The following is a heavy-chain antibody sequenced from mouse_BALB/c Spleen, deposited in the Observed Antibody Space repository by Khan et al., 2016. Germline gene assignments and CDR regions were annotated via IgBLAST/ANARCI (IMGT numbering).Heavy chain of an antibody. J-gene: IGHJ4*01. V-gene: IGHV3-2*02. CDR3: ARETGPYAMDY. CDR2: ISYSGST. Sequence: EVQLQESGPGLVKPSQSLSLTCTVTGYSITSDYAWNWIRQFPGNKLEWMGYISYSGSTSYNPSLKSRISITRDTSKNQFFLQLNSVTTEDTATYDCARETGPYAMDYWGKGTSVTVSS. CDR1: GYSITSDYA.